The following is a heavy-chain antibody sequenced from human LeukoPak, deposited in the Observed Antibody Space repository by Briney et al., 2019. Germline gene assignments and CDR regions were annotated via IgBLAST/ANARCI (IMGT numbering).Heavy chain of an antibody. D-gene: IGHD5-24*01. CDR1: GFTFDDYA. CDR3: ARSSRHGYNLEDY. V-gene: IGHV3-9*01. Sequence: QPGRSLRLSCAASGFTFDDYAMHWVRQAPGKGLEWVSGISWNSGSIGYADSVKGRFTISRDNANNSLYLQMNSLRAEDTALYYCARSSRHGYNLEDYWGQGTLVTVSS. CDR2: ISWNSGSI. J-gene: IGHJ4*02.